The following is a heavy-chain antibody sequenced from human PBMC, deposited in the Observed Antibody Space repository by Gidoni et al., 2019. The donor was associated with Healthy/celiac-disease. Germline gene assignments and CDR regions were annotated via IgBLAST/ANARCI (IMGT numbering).Heavy chain of an antibody. D-gene: IGHD3-16*01. V-gene: IGHV4-39*01. CDR3: ARVMITFGGLIDAFDI. Sequence: QLQLQESGPGLVKPSETLSLTCTVSGGSISSSSYYWGWIRQPPGKGLEWIGSIYYSGSTYYNPSLKSRVTISVDTSKNQFSLKLSSVTAADTAVYYCARVMITFGGLIDAFDIWGQGTMVTVSS. CDR2: IYYSGST. CDR1: GGSISSSSYY. J-gene: IGHJ3*02.